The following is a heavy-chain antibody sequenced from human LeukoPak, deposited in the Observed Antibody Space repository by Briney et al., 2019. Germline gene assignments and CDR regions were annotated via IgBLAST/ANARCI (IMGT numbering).Heavy chain of an antibody. CDR1: GFTFSGFG. V-gene: IGHV3-30*02. D-gene: IGHD1-14*01. Sequence: PGGSLRLSCAASGFTFSGFGMHWVRQAPGKGLEWVAFIRYDGSNKFYAVSVKGRFTISRDNSKNTLYLQMNSLRAEDTAVYYCARPGPDAFDIWGQGTMVTVSS. CDR2: IRYDGSNK. J-gene: IGHJ3*02. CDR3: ARPGPDAFDI.